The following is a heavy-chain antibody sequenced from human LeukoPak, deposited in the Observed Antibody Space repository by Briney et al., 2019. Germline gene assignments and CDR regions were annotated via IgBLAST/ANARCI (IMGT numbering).Heavy chain of an antibody. V-gene: IGHV4-30-4*01. CDR2: IYYSGST. J-gene: IGHJ3*02. Sequence: SETLSLTCTVSGGSISSGDYYWSWIRQPPGKGLEWIGYIYYSGSTYYNPSLKSRVTISVDTSKNQFSLKLSSVTAADTAVYYCARDCSGGSCYYAFDIWGQGTMVTVSS. D-gene: IGHD2-15*01. CDR1: GGSISSGDYY. CDR3: ARDCSGGSCYYAFDI.